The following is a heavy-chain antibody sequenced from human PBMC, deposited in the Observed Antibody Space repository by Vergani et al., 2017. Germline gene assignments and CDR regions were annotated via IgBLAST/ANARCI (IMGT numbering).Heavy chain of an antibody. V-gene: IGHV3-30*02. Sequence: QVQLVESGGGVVQRGGSLRLSCATSGFTFSNYYLQLIRQGPGKGLEFVAFIQFDGSNQYYADSVKGRFTLYRDFSKNTLYLQMNSLRTDDTATYYCAKHFRGWGIDYWGQGTQVIVSS. CDR2: IQFDGSNQ. CDR1: GFTFSNYY. D-gene: IGHD3-16*01. J-gene: IGHJ4*02. CDR3: AKHFRGWGIDY.